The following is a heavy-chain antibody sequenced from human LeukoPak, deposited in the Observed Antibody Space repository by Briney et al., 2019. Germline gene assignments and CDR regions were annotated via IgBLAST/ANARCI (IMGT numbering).Heavy chain of an antibody. CDR3: ASYYYDSSGYWYYFDY. V-gene: IGHV1-69*05. CDR2: IIPIFGTA. CDR1: GGTFSSYA. Sequence: GASVKVSRKASGGTFSSYAISWVRQAPGQGLEWMGRIIPIFGTANYAQKFQGRVTITTDESTSTAYMELSSLRSEDTAVYYCASYYYDSSGYWYYFDYWGQGTLVTVSS. D-gene: IGHD3-22*01. J-gene: IGHJ4*02.